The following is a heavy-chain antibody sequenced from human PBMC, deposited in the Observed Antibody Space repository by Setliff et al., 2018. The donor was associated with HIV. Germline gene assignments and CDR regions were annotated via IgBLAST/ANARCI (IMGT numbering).Heavy chain of an antibody. CDR1: GYNYYSYS. CDR3: VRDERRAAGGTTGYFDL. V-gene: IGHV1-18*01. J-gene: IGHJ4*02. D-gene: IGHD6-13*01. CDR2: IGGYVGDT. Sequence: ASVKVSCKASGYNYYSYSISWVRQVPGQGLEWLAWIGGYVGDTHSAPNFRGRVTVTQDASRATAYMELRNLRSDDTAIYYCVRDERRAAGGTTGYFDLWGQGTLVTVSS.